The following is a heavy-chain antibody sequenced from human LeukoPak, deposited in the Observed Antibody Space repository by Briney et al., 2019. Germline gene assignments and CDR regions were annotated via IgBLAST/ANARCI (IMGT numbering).Heavy chain of an antibody. D-gene: IGHD6-13*01. V-gene: IGHV5-51*01. CDR2: IYPGDSDT. Sequence: GESLKISCKGPGYSFTSYWIGWVRQMPGKGLEWMGIIYPGDSDTRYSPSFQGQVTISADKSISTAYLQWSSLRASDTAMYYCARLSVGAAGRTHGDFDYWGQGTLVTVSS. CDR3: ARLSVGAAGRTHGDFDY. J-gene: IGHJ4*02. CDR1: GYSFTSYW.